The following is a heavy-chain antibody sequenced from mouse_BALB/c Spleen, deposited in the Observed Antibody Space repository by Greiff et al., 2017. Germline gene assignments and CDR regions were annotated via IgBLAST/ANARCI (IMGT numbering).Heavy chain of an antibody. CDR1: GFTFSDYY. CDR2: ISDGGSYT. Sequence: EVQLVESGGGLVKPGGSLKLSCAASGFTFSDYYMYWVRQTPEKRLEWVATISDGGSYTYYPDSVKGRFTISRDNAKNNLYLQMSSLKSEDTAMYYCARTGGNYDAMDYWGQGTSVTVSS. J-gene: IGHJ4*01. V-gene: IGHV5-4*02. D-gene: IGHD2-1*01. CDR3: ARTGGNYDAMDY.